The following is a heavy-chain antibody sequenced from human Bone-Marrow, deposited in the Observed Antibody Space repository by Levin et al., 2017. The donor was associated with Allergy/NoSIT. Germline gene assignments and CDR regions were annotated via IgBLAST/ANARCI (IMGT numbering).Heavy chain of an antibody. J-gene: IGHJ4*02. V-gene: IGHV1-2*06. Sequence: GESLKISCKASGYTFTGYYMHWVRQAPGQGLEWMGRINPNSGGTNYAQKFQGRVTMTRDTSISTAYMELSRLRSDDTAVYYCARDKNYDFWSGLIAYYFDYWGQGTLVTVSS. CDR1: GYTFTGYY. D-gene: IGHD3-3*01. CDR2: INPNSGGT. CDR3: ARDKNYDFWSGLIAYYFDY.